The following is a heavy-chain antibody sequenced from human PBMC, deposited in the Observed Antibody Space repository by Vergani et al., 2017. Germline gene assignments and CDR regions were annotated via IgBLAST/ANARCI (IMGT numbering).Heavy chain of an antibody. CDR1: GFTFSSYA. Sequence: VQLVESGGGLVKPGGSLRLSCAASGFTFSSYAMHWARQAPGKGLEWVAVISYDGSNKYYADSVKGRFTISRDNSKNTLYLQMNSLRAEDTAVYYCAKDLRRDGHSWGQGTLVTVSS. D-gene: IGHD5-24*01. J-gene: IGHJ4*02. CDR2: ISYDGSNK. V-gene: IGHV3-30*01. CDR3: AKDLRRDGHS.